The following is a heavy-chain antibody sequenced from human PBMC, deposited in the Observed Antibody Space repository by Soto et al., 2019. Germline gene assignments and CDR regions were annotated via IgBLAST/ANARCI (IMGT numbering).Heavy chain of an antibody. D-gene: IGHD3-10*01. Sequence: QVQLVQSGAEVKKPGASVKVSCKASGYTFTSYAMHWVRQAPGQRLEWMGWINAGNGNTKYSQKFQGRVTITRDTSASTAYMELSSLRSEDTAVYSCARGGSGSYGDAFDIWGQGTMVTVSS. CDR2: INAGNGNT. CDR3: ARGGSGSYGDAFDI. V-gene: IGHV1-3*01. J-gene: IGHJ3*02. CDR1: GYTFTSYA.